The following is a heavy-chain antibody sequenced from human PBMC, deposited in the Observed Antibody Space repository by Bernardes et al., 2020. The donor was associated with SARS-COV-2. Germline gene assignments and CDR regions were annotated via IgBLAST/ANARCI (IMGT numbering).Heavy chain of an antibody. D-gene: IGHD3-22*01. CDR1: GFTFSSSA. V-gene: IGHV3-23*01. CDR2: ISGSGGSP. J-gene: IGHJ6*02. Sequence: GGSLRLSCAASGFTFSSSAMSWVRQAPGPGLEWVSAISGSGGSPYYADSVKGRFTISRDNSKNTLYLQMNSLRAEDTAVYYCAKDYRLYDSSGYYSYYGMDVWSQGTTVTVSS. CDR3: AKDYRLYDSSGYYSYYGMDV.